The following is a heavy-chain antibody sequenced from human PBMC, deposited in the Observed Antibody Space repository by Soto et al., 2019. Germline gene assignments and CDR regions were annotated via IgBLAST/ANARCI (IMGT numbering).Heavy chain of an antibody. D-gene: IGHD5-12*01. Sequence: EASVKVSCKASGYTFTSYGISWVRQAPGQGLEWMGWISAYNGNTNYAQKLQGRVTMTTDTSTSTAYMELRSLRSDDTAVYYCARAGDIVTIQDDYYYYMDVWGKGTTVTVSS. CDR1: GYTFTSYG. V-gene: IGHV1-18*01. CDR2: ISAYNGNT. J-gene: IGHJ6*03. CDR3: ARAGDIVTIQDDYYYYMDV.